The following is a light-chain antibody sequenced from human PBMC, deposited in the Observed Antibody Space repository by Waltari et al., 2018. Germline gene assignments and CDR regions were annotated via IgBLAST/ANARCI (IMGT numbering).Light chain of an antibody. CDR1: SSNIGKNA. Sequence: QSVLTQPPSVSEAPGQRVTISCSGSSSNIGKNAVSWYRQFPGKAPEGLIFYYDLRPSGSPARFPGSKSGTSASLAIRGLQSEDEADYFCAAWDDNLTGSYVFGTGTKVTVL. CDR2: YYD. J-gene: IGLJ1*01. CDR3: AAWDDNLTGSYV. V-gene: IGLV1-36*01.